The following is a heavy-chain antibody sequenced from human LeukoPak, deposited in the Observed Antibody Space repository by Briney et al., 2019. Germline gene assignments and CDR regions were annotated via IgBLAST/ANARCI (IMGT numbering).Heavy chain of an antibody. Sequence: GGSLRLSCAASGFTFSSYSMNWVRQAPGKGLEWVSSISSSSSYIYYADSVKGRFTISRDNAKNSLYLQMNSLRAEDTAVYYCARPTERGDYPRLWEPHGLVYWGQGTLVTVSS. CDR3: ARPTERGDYPRLWEPHGLVY. D-gene: IGHD1-26*01. V-gene: IGHV3-21*01. CDR1: GFTFSSYS. J-gene: IGHJ4*02. CDR2: ISSSSSYI.